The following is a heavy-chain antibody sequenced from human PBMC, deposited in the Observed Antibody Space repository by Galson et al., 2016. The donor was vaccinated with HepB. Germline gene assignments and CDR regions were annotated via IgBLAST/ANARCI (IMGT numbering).Heavy chain of an antibody. J-gene: IGHJ4*02. CDR2: KFYSGST. CDR3: ARPTWGSGSYVAY. CDR1: GGSIGSSQYY. Sequence: LSLTCTVSGGSIGSSQYYWGWIRQPPGKGLEWVATKFYSGSTNYNPSLKSRVTIYVDTSRNQFSLRVSSVTAADTAVYYCARPTWGSGSYVAYWGQGILVTVSS. D-gene: IGHD2-15*01. V-gene: IGHV4-39*01.